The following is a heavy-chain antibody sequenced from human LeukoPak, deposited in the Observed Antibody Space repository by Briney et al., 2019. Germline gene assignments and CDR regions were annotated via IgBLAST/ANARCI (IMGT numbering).Heavy chain of an antibody. J-gene: IGHJ3*02. CDR1: EFTFSTYA. CDR3: AKDQYSNYDIGAFDI. Sequence: GGSLRLSCAASEFTFSTYAMSWVRQAPGKGLEWVSAISGNGGDIFYADSVKGRFTISRDNSKNTLYLQMNSLRAEDTAVYYCAKDQYSNYDIGAFDIWGQGTMVTVSS. CDR2: ISGNGGDI. V-gene: IGHV3-23*01. D-gene: IGHD4-11*01.